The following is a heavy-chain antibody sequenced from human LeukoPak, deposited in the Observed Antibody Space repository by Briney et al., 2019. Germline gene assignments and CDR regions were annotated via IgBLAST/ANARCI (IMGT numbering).Heavy chain of an antibody. D-gene: IGHD6-13*01. CDR2: IFGGGGT. Sequence: GGSLRLSCAAFGFTVSSNYMSWVRQAPGKGLEWVSVIFGGGGTYYGDSVRGRFTISRDNAKNPLYLQMNSLRAEDTALYYCAKGNPGIADHFDYWGQGTLVTVSS. CDR1: GFTVSSNY. J-gene: IGHJ4*02. V-gene: IGHV3-53*05. CDR3: AKGNPGIADHFDY.